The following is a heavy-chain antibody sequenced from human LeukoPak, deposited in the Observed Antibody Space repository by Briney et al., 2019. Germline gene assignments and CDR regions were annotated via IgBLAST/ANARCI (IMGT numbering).Heavy chain of an antibody. D-gene: IGHD1-26*01. V-gene: IGHV4-39*02. CDR3: ARRGNGSFYCFDD. CDR1: GDSITSRSFY. CDR2: VYFNGRT. Sequence: SETLSLTCFVSGDSITSRSFYWGWIRQPPGKNLEWIGNVYFNGRTSYNPSLKTRVTISVDTSRNHFSLKLTSVTAADTAVYYCARRGNGSFYCFDDWGQGTLVTVSS. J-gene: IGHJ4*02.